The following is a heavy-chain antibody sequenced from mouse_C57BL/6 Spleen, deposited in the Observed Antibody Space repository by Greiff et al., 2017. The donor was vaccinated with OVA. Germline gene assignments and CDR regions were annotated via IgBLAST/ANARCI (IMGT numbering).Heavy chain of an antibody. D-gene: IGHD2-4*01. CDR2: INPGSGNT. Sequence: QVQLQQSGPELVKPGASVKISCKASGYSFTSYYIHWVKQRPGQGLEWIGWINPGSGNTKYNEKFKGKATLTADTSSSTAYMQLSSLTSEDSAVYYCARTGGDYDGYGYAMDYWGQGTSVTVSS. J-gene: IGHJ4*01. V-gene: IGHV1-66*01. CDR3: ARTGGDYDGYGYAMDY. CDR1: GYSFTSYY.